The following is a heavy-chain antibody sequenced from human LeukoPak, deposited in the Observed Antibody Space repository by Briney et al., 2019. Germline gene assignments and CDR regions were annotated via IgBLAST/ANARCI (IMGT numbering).Heavy chain of an antibody. D-gene: IGHD1-26*01. V-gene: IGHV3-21*01. CDR1: GFTFSSYS. CDR3: ARDREEWELLMDV. Sequence: GGSLRLSCAASGFTFSSYSMDWVRQAPGKGLEWVSSISSSSSYIYYADSVKGRFTISRDNAKNSLYLQMNSLRAEDTAVYYCARDREEWELLMDVWGKGTTVTVSS. J-gene: IGHJ6*04. CDR2: ISSSSSYI.